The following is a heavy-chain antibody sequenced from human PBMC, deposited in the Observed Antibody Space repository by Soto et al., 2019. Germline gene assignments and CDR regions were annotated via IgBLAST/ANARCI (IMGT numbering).Heavy chain of an antibody. J-gene: IGHJ6*02. Sequence: ETLSLTCTVSGGSVSSGSYYWSWIRQPPGKGPEWIGYIYYSGSTNYNPSLKSRVTISVDTSKNQFSLKLSSVTAADTAVYYCARDRHSSSSGYVVWGQGTTVTVSS. CDR2: IYYSGST. CDR1: GGSVSSGSYY. CDR3: ARDRHSSSSGYVV. D-gene: IGHD6-6*01. V-gene: IGHV4-61*01.